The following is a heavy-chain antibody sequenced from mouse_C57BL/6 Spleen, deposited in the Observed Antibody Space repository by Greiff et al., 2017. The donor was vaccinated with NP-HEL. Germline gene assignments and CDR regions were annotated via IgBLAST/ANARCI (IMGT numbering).Heavy chain of an antibody. CDR2: ISYDGSN. V-gene: IGHV3-6*01. J-gene: IGHJ2*01. CDR3: ARAPLYYSNYFDY. CDR1: GYSITSGYY. D-gene: IGHD2-5*01. Sequence: EVQLQESGPGLVKPSQSLSLTCSVTGYSITSGYYWNWIRQFPGNKLEWMGYISYDGSNNYNPSLKNRISITRDTSKNQFFLKLNSVTTEDAATYYCARAPLYYSNYFDYWGQGTTLTVSS.